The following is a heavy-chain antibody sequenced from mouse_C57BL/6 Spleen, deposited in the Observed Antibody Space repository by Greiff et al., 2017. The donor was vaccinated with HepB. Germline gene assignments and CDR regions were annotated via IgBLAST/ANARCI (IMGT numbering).Heavy chain of an antibody. D-gene: IGHD2-4*01. CDR3: ARDYDYDQFAY. J-gene: IGHJ3*01. Sequence: VQLQQSGPGLVKPSQSLSLTCSVTGYSITSGYYWNWIRQFPGNKLEWMGYISYDGSNNYNPSLKNRISITRDTSKNQFFLKLNSVTTEDTATYYCARDYDYDQFAYWGQGTLVTVSA. CDR1: GYSITSGYY. V-gene: IGHV3-6*01. CDR2: ISYDGSN.